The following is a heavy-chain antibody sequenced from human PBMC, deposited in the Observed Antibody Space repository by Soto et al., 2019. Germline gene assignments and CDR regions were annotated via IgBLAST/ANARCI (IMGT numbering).Heavy chain of an antibody. D-gene: IGHD6-6*01. CDR2: IVVGSGNT. Sequence: ASVKVSCKASGFTFTSSAVQWVRQARGQRLEWIGWIVVGSGNTNYAQKFQERVTITRDMSTSTAYMELSSLRSEDTAVYYCAAGSGQQLVLFDYWGQGTLVTVSS. V-gene: IGHV1-58*01. CDR1: GFTFTSSA. CDR3: AAGSGQQLVLFDY. J-gene: IGHJ4*02.